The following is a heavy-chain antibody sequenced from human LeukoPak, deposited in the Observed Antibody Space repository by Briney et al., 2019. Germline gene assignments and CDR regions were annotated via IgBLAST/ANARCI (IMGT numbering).Heavy chain of an antibody. D-gene: IGHD6-6*01. V-gene: IGHV4-39*01. CDR1: GGSISSSSYY. CDR3: ARQDSSSSSDY. J-gene: IGHJ4*02. CDR2: IYYSGST. Sequence: PSETQSLTCTVSGGSISSSSYYWGWIRQPPGKGLEWIGSIYYSGSTYYNPSLKSRVTISVDTSKNQFSLKLSSVTAADPAVYYCARQDSSSSSDYWGQGTLVTVSS.